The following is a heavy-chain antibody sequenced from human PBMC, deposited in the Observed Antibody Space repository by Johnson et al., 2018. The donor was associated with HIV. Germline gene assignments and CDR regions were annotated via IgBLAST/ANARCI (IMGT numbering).Heavy chain of an antibody. V-gene: IGHV3-30*02. Sequence: QVQLVESGGGVVQPGGSLRLSCAASGFTFSSYGMHWVRQAPGKGLEWVAFIRYDGSNKYYADSVKGRFIISRDKSKTTVYLQMKSLRAEDTAVYYCASIQGGIWGQGTMVTVSS. J-gene: IGHJ3*02. CDR2: IRYDGSNK. CDR3: ASIQGGI. D-gene: IGHD2-2*02. CDR1: GFTFSSYG.